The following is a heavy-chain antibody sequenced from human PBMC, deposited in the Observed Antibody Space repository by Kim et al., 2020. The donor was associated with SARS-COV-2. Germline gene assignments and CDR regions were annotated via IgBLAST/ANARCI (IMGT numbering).Heavy chain of an antibody. CDR2: ISSGGST. D-gene: IGHD3-3*01. J-gene: IGHJ2*01. CDR3: SRDGYYVRSGHYF. CDR1: GFTVSNSY. Sequence: GGSLRLSCAASGFTVSNSYMRWVRQAPGKGLEWVSLISSGGSTFYAAASKDGFIISSNNTSDNLYLQMNNLGAEETTAYYCSRDGYYVRSGHYF. V-gene: IGHV3-66*01.